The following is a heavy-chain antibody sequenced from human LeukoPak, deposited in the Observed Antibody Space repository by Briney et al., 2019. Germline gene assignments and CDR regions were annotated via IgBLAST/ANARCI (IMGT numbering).Heavy chain of an antibody. CDR1: GGSISSYY. D-gene: IGHD4-23*01. V-gene: IGHV4-59*01. CDR3: ARRGYGGNSGGHFDY. Sequence: ETLSLTCTVSGGSISSYYWSWIRQPPGKGLEWIGYIYYSGSTNYNPSLKSRVTISVDTSKNQFSLKLSSVTAADTAVYYCARRGYGGNSGGHFDYWGQGTLVTVSS. CDR2: IYYSGST. J-gene: IGHJ4*02.